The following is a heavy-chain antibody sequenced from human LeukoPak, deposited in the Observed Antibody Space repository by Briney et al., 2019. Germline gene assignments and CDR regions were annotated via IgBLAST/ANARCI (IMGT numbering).Heavy chain of an antibody. CDR1: GFTFSSYS. D-gene: IGHD6-19*01. V-gene: IGHV3-23*01. Sequence: GGSLRLSCAASGFTFSSYSMNWVRQARGQGLEWVSAMSDNSGNTYYADSVKGRFTISRDNSENTLYLQMNSLRAEDTALYYCSNGRTSSGTLQHDYWGQGTLVTVSS. CDR2: MSDNSGNT. J-gene: IGHJ4*02. CDR3: SNGRTSSGTLQHDY.